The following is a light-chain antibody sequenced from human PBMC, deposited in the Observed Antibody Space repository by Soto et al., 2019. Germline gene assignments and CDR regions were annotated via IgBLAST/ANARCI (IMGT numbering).Light chain of an antibody. J-gene: IGKJ4*01. CDR3: QQRYNWPLT. CDR2: DAS. V-gene: IGKV3-11*01. CDR1: QSLRSS. Sequence: EIVLTQSPATLSLSPGERATLSCRASQSLRSSLAWYQQKPGQAPRLLIYDASNRATGIPARFSGSGSGTDFTLTICSLEPEDFAVYYCQQRYNWPLTFGGGTKVDIK.